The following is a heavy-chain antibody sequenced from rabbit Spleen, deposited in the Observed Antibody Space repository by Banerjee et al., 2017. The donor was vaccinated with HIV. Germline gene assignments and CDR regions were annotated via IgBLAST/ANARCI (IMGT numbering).Heavy chain of an antibody. V-gene: IGHV1S45*01. CDR3: ARDLISVIGWNFKL. CDR1: GFSFSNKVV. CDR2: IDGGSSDKS. Sequence: QERLVESGGGLVKPEGSLTLTCTASGFSFSNKVVMCWVRQAPGKGLEWIACIDGGSSDKSGYASWAKGRFTISKTSSTTVTLQMTSLTAADTATYFCARDLISVIGWNFKLWGPGTLVTVS. D-gene: IGHD1-1*01. J-gene: IGHJ4*01.